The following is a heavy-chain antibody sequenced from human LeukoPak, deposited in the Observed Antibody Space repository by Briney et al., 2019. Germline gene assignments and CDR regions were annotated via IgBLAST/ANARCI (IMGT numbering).Heavy chain of an antibody. D-gene: IGHD5-24*01. CDR1: GFTFSSYW. J-gene: IGHJ4*02. CDR3: ASAKGYNWFYFDY. V-gene: IGHV3-7*01. Sequence: SGGSLRLSCAASGFTFSSYWMSWVRQAPGKGLEWVANIKQDGSEKYYVDSVKGRFTISRDNAKNSLYLQMNSLRAEDTAVYYCASAKGYNWFYFDYWGQGTLVTVSS. CDR2: IKQDGSEK.